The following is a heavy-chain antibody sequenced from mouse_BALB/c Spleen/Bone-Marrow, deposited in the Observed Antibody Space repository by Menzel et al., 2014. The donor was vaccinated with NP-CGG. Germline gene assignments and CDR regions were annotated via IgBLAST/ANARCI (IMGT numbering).Heavy chain of an antibody. CDR1: GYTFTSYY. Sequence: QVQLKQSGAELVKPGASVKLSCKASGYTFTSYYMYWVKQRPGQGLEWIGEINPSSGGTNFNEKFKSKATLTVDKSSSTAYMQLSSLTSEDSAVYYCTRGGWLAMDYWGQGTSVTVSS. CDR2: INPSSGGT. V-gene: IGHV1S81*02. CDR3: TRGGWLAMDY. D-gene: IGHD2-3*01. J-gene: IGHJ4*01.